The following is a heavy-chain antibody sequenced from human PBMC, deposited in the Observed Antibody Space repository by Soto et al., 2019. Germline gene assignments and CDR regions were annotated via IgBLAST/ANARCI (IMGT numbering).Heavy chain of an antibody. J-gene: IGHJ4*02. CDR2: IYYSGST. V-gene: IGHV4-59*01. CDR3: AREDYYDSSGPYFDY. CDR1: GGSISSYY. D-gene: IGHD3-22*01. Sequence: SETLSLTYTASGGSISSYYWSWIRQPPGKGLEWIGYIYYSGSTNYNPSLKSRVTISVDTSKNQFSLKLSSVTAADTAVYYCAREDYYDSSGPYFDYWGQGTQVTSPQ.